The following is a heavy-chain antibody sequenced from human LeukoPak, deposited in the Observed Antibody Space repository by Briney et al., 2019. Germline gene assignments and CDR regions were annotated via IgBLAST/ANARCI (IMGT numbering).Heavy chain of an antibody. Sequence: PSETLSLTCGVYGGSFSGYYWSWIRQPPGKGLEWIGEINHSGSTNYNPSLKSRVTISVGTSKKQFSLKLSSVTAADTAVYYCARGGSGSPGASFDYWGQGTLVTVSS. J-gene: IGHJ4*02. CDR2: INHSGST. D-gene: IGHD3-10*01. CDR3: ARGGSGSPGASFDY. CDR1: GGSFSGYY. V-gene: IGHV4-34*01.